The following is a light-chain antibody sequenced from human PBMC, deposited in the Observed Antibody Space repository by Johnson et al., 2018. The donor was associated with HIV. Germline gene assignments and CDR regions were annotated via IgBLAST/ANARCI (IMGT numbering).Light chain of an antibody. CDR2: DNN. V-gene: IGLV1-51*01. J-gene: IGLJ1*01. CDR1: SSNIGSNF. CDR3: GTWDTSLSAFV. Sequence: QPVLTQPPSVSAAPGQKVTISCSGSSSNIGSNFVSWYQQVPGTAPKLLIYDNNKRPLGIPDRFSGSKSGTSATLGITGLQTGDEADFYCGTWDTSLSAFVFGTGTKVTV.